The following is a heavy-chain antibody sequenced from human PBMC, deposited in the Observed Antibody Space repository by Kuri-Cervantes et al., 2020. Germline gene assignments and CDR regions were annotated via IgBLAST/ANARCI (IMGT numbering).Heavy chain of an antibody. Sequence: ASVKVSCKASGYTFTSYGISWVRQAPGQGLEWMGWISAYNGNTNYAQKLQGRVTMTTDTSTSTAYMELRSLRSDDTAVYYCAKADDILTGWGGMDVWGQGTTVTVSS. CDR2: ISAYNGNT. D-gene: IGHD3-9*01. J-gene: IGHJ6*02. V-gene: IGHV1-18*01. CDR1: GYTFTSYG. CDR3: AKADDILTGWGGMDV.